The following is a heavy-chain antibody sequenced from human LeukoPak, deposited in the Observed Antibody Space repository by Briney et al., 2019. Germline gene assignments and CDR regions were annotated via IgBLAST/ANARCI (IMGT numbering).Heavy chain of an antibody. CDR3: AKHSGSYFIYYVDS. Sequence: GGSLRLSCAASGFTFSSYGMSWVRQAPGKGLEWVSTISGSAYNTYYADSVKGRFTVSRDNSANTLYLQMNSLRADDTALYYCAKHSGSYFIYYVDSWGQGTLVTVSS. V-gene: IGHV3-23*01. J-gene: IGHJ4*02. D-gene: IGHD1-26*01. CDR1: GFTFSSYG. CDR2: ISGSAYNT.